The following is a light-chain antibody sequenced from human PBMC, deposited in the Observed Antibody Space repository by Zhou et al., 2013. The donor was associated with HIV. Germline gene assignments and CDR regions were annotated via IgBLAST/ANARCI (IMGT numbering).Light chain of an antibody. Sequence: EIVLTQSPGTLSLSPGERATLSCRASQYMDVNYLAWYQQRPGQAPRLLIYGASSRATGIPDRFSGSGSGTDFTLTISRLEPEDFAVYYCQQYGSSPPCSFGQGTKLEIK. CDR2: GAS. CDR1: QYMDVNY. J-gene: IGKJ2*04. CDR3: QQYGSSPPCS. V-gene: IGKV3-20*01.